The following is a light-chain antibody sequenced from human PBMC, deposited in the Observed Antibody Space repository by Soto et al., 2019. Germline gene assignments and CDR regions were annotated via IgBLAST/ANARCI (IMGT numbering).Light chain of an antibody. J-gene: IGLJ3*02. CDR1: SSDVGAYDY. V-gene: IGLV2-8*01. Sequence: QSALTQPPSASGSPGQSVTISCTGTSSDVGAYDYVCWYQQHPGKAPKLMIYEVNKRPSGVPDRFSGSKSGSSASLAISGLRSEDEADYYCASWDDTLSGWVFGGGTKVTVL. CDR3: ASWDDTLSGWV. CDR2: EVN.